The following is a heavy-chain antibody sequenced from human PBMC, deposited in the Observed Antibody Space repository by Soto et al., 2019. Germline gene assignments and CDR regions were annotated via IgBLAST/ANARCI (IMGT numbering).Heavy chain of an antibody. Sequence: EVPVVESGGGLVQPGGSLRISCAASGFTFSIYSMNWVRQAPGKGLEWIAYISSTSSKIYYADSVKGRFTISRDNAKNSLYLHMNSLRAEDTAVYYCAPYYGSGSYFPDHYYYGMDVWGQGTTVTVSS. CDR2: ISSTSSKI. D-gene: IGHD3-10*01. J-gene: IGHJ6*02. V-gene: IGHV3-48*01. CDR3: APYYGSGSYFPDHYYYGMDV. CDR1: GFTFSIYS.